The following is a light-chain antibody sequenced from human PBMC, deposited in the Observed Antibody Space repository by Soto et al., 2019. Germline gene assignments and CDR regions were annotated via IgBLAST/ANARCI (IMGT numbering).Light chain of an antibody. CDR2: GAS. CDR1: QSVSSS. CDR3: QQYNNWPPENT. Sequence: EIVMTQSPATQSVSPGERATLSGRGSQSVSSSLAWFQQKPGQAPRLLIYGASTRATDIPARFSGSGSGTEFTLTISSLQSEDFAVYYCQQYNNWPPENTFGQGTKLEIK. V-gene: IGKV3-15*01. J-gene: IGKJ2*01.